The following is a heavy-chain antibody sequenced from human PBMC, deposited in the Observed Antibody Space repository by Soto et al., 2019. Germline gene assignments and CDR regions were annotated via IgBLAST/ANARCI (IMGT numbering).Heavy chain of an antibody. V-gene: IGHV2-5*02. J-gene: IGHJ4*02. CDR1: GFSLNSPGVR. Sequence: QITLKESGPTLVKPTQTLTLTCTFSGFSLNSPGVRVGWIRQPPGKALEWLALIYWDDDKRYSPSLKSRLTITKVASKYEVVLAMPHMDTVDISTYSCAHIGGYFDYWGQGTLFTVSS. CDR2: IYWDDDK. D-gene: IGHD3-10*01. CDR3: AHIGGYFDY.